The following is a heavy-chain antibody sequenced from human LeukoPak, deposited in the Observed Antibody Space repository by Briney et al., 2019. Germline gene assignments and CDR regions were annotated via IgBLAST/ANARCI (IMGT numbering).Heavy chain of an antibody. CDR2: IKQDGSKK. V-gene: IGHV3-7*04. CDR3: SRVGYIDEGIDY. Sequence: GSLRLSCAASGFNFNYVWMNWVRQAPGKGLEWVANIKQDGSKKSYVDSVKGRFTISRDSAKNSLYLQMNSLRAEDTAIYYCSRVGYIDEGIDYWGQGTLVTVSS. J-gene: IGHJ4*02. CDR1: GFNFNYVW. D-gene: IGHD5-24*01.